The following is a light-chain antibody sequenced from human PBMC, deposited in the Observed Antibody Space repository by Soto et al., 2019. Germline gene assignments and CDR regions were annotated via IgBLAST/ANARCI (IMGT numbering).Light chain of an antibody. Sequence: QSALTQPASVSGSPGQSITISCTGTSSDVGGYDYVSWYQQHPGKAPKLMIYGVSNRPSGVSKRFSGSKSGNTASLTISGLQAEDEADYYCSSYTNSITHVFGGGTKLTVL. V-gene: IGLV2-14*03. CDR3: SSYTNSITHV. CDR2: GVS. CDR1: SSDVGGYDY. J-gene: IGLJ3*02.